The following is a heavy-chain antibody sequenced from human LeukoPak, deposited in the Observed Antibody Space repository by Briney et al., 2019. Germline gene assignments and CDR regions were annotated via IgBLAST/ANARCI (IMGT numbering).Heavy chain of an antibody. Sequence: SETLSLTCAVYGGSLSGYYWSRIRQPPGKGLEWIGEINHSGSTNYNPSLKSRVTMSVDTSKNQFSLMLSTVTAADTAVYYCARGLVGYDSSGYYSGEFDYWGQGTLVTVSS. CDR2: INHSGST. CDR1: GGSLSGYY. J-gene: IGHJ4*02. D-gene: IGHD3-22*01. CDR3: ARGLVGYDSSGYYSGEFDY. V-gene: IGHV4-34*01.